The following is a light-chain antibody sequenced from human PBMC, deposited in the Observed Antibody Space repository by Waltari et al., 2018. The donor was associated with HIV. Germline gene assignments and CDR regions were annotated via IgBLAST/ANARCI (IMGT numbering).Light chain of an antibody. CDR1: KLGDKY. CDR3: QAWDSSSVV. J-gene: IGLJ2*01. CDR2: QDS. V-gene: IGLV3-1*01. Sequence: SYELTQPPSVSVSPGQTASITCPGDKLGDKYACWYQQKPGQSPVLVIYQDSKRPSGIPVRFSGSNSGNTATVTISGTQAMDEADYYCQAWDSSSVVFGGGTKLTVL.